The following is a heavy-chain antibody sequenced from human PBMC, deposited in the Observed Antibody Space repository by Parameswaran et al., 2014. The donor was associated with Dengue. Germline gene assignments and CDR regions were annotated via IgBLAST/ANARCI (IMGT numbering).Heavy chain of an antibody. J-gene: IGHJ6*02. CDR1: SA. CDR2: IRSKANSYAT. D-gene: IGHD2-2*01. V-gene: IGHV3-73*01. Sequence: SAMPGVRQMPGKGLEWVGRIRSKANSYATAYAASVKGRFTISRDDSKNTAYLQMNSLKTEDTAVYYCTRPPAGIVVVYGMDVWGQGTTVTVSS. CDR3: TRPPAGIVVVYGMDV.